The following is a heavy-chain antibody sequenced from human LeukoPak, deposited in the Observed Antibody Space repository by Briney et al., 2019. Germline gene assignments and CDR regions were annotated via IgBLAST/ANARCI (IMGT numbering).Heavy chain of an antibody. Sequence: SETLSLTCTVSGASISIYYWGWIRQPAGKGLEWIGRIYIGGGAYYNPSLKSRVSMSVDTSKNQFSLQLTSVTAADTAVYYCVKNEPDSSGHFLIDYWGQGTLVTVSS. CDR2: IYIGGGA. V-gene: IGHV4-4*07. J-gene: IGHJ4*02. D-gene: IGHD3-22*01. CDR3: VKNEPDSSGHFLIDY. CDR1: GASISIYY.